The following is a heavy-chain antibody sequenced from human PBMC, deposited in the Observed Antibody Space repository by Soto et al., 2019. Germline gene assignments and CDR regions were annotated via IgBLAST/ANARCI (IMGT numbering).Heavy chain of an antibody. Sequence: QVQLAQSGAEVKKPGASVKISCKASGYDFIGYALHWVRPAPGQRPEWMGWIKAANGDTKYSKKFQVRVTTTAETSASTGYLELRSLKSEDTAVYFCTLFHAHGMDGWCQGTKVTVSS. CDR2: IKAANGDT. J-gene: IGHJ6*02. CDR3: TLFHAHGMDG. CDR1: GYDFIGYA. V-gene: IGHV1-3*01. D-gene: IGHD3-3*01.